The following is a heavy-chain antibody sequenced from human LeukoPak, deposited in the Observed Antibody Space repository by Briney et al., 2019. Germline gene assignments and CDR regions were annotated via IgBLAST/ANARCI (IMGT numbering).Heavy chain of an antibody. CDR1: GYIIETDA. V-gene: IGHV3-9*01. D-gene: IGHD1-26*01. CDR3: GNDITPGGLKV. J-gene: IGHJ6*02. CDR2: IFLESGRT. Sequence: PGGSLRLSCSASGYIIETDAMHWVRHVPGKGLQWVSGIFLESGRTGYADSVKGRFTISRDNAKNSLYLQMNSLRVDDTALYYCGNDITPGGLKVRGQGTTVTVSS.